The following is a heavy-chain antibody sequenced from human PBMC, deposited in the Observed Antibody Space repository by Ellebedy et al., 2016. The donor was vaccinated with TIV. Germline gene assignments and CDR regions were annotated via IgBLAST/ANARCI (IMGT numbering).Heavy chain of an antibody. V-gene: IGHV3-23*01. CDR1: GFTFSSYA. J-gene: IGHJ4*02. CDR2: ISDSGSNT. D-gene: IGHD2-2*01. Sequence: GESLKISCVTPGFTFSSYAMSWVRQAPGKGLEWVSTISDSGSNTHYADSVKGRFTISRDNSKNTLYLQMNSLRAEGTAVYYCARDVSSSPFFDYWGQGTLVTVSS. CDR3: ARDVSSSPFFDY.